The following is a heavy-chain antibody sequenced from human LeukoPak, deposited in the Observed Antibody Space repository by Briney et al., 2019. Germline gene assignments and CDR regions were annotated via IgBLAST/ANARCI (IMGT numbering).Heavy chain of an antibody. V-gene: IGHV3-23*01. CDR1: GFTFSSYA. CDR2: ISGSGT. D-gene: IGHD4-23*01. Sequence: PGGSLRLSCAASGFTFSSYAMSWVRQAPGKGLEWVSAISGSGTYYTDSVKGRFTISRDNSKNTLYLQMNSLRAEDTAVYYCVRTPDYWGQGTLVTVSS. J-gene: IGHJ4*02. CDR3: VRTPDY.